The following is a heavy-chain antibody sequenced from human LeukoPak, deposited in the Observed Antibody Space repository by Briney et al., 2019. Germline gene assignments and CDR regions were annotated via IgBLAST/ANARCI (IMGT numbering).Heavy chain of an antibody. CDR1: GFTFSDYY. CDR3: AKDRTVGATYSAEYFQH. Sequence: GGSLRLSCAASGFTFSDYYMSWIRQAPGKGLEWVSYISSSGSTYYADSVKGRFTISRDNSKNILYLQMNSLRADDTAVYYCAKDRTVGATYSAEYFQHWGQGTLVTVSS. V-gene: IGHV3-11*01. J-gene: IGHJ1*01. D-gene: IGHD1-26*01. CDR2: ISSSGST.